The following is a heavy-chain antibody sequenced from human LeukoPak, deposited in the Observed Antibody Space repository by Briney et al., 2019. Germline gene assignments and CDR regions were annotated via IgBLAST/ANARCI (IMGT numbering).Heavy chain of an antibody. J-gene: IGHJ4*02. CDR3: ARGVGNIVVVPAYIDH. V-gene: IGHV1-18*04. D-gene: IGHD2-2*01. Sequence: GASVKVSCKASGYTFSNYGISWVRQAPGLGLEWMGWTSYNGNTNYAQKFQDRVTMTTDTSTTTAYMELRSLRSDDTDVYYCARGVGNIVVVPAYIDHWGQGTLVTVSS. CDR1: GYTFSNYG. CDR2: TSYNGNT.